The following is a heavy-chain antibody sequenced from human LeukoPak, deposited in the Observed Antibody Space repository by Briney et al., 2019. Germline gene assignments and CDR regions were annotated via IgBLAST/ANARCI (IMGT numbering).Heavy chain of an antibody. CDR1: GYTFTSYY. CDR2: INPSGGST. V-gene: IGHV1-46*01. Sequence: VASVKVSCKASGYTFTSYYMHWARQAPGQGLEWMGIINPSGGSTSYAQKFQGRVTMTRDTSTSTVYMGLSSLRSEDTAVYYCARDPYSYYYGMDVWGQGATVTVSS. J-gene: IGHJ6*02. CDR3: ARDPYSYYYGMDV.